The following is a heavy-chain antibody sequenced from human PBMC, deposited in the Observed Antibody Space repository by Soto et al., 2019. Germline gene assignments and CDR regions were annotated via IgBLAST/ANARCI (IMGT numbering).Heavy chain of an antibody. Sequence: DVQLVESGGGLMQPGESLRLSCAASGFIFTNYALSWVRQAPGKGLEWVAGVSGSGGSSYYADSVKARFTVSRDNSRSKLYLQMSSLRAEDSAIYYCAKDADNDDYGVFDVWGQGTLVTVSS. J-gene: IGHJ3*01. CDR1: GFIFTNYA. CDR2: VSGSGGSS. V-gene: IGHV3-23*04. D-gene: IGHD4-17*01. CDR3: AKDADNDDYGVFDV.